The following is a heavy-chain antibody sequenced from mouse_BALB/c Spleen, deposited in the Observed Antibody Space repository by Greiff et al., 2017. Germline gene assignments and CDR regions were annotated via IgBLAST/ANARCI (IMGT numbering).Heavy chain of an antibody. CDR3: ARDGNYSFYYAMDY. J-gene: IGHJ4*01. CDR1: GFTFSSYA. CDR2: ISSGGSYT. V-gene: IGHV5-9-4*01. Sequence: EVQRVESGGGLVKPGGSLKLSCAASGFTFSSYAMSWVRQSPEKRLEWVAEISSGGSYTYYPDTVTGRFTISRDNAKNTLYLEMSSLRSEDTAMYYCARDGNYSFYYAMDYWGQGTSVTVSS. D-gene: IGHD2-1*01.